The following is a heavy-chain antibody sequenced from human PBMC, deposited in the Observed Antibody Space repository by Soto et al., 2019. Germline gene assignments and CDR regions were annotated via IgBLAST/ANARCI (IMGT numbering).Heavy chain of an antibody. Sequence: PSETLSLTCTVSGGSISTYFWSWIRQPPGKGLEWIGYIYYSGSTNYNPSLESRVTMSVDTSKNQLSLKLSSVTAADTAVYYCARGLLAGYYFYGMDVWGQGTTVTVSS. CDR1: GGSISTYF. CDR3: ARGLLAGYYFYGMDV. J-gene: IGHJ6*02. CDR2: IYYSGST. V-gene: IGHV4-59*01.